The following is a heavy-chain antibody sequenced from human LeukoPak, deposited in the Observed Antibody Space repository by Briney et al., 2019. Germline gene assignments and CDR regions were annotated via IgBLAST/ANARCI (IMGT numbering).Heavy chain of an antibody. D-gene: IGHD6-13*01. CDR3: ARDLWGSSWYRVIYY. V-gene: IGHV1-2*02. CDR1: GYTFTGYY. Sequence: ASVKVSCKASGYTFTGYYMHWVRQAPGQGLEWMGWINPNSGGTNYAQKLQGRVTMTTDTSTSTAYMELSRLRSDDTAVYYCARDLWGSSWYRVIYYWGQGTLVTVSS. CDR2: INPNSGGT. J-gene: IGHJ4*02.